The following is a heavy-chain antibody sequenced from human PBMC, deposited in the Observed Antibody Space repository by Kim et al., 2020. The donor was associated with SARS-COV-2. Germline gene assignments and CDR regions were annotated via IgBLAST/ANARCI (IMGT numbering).Heavy chain of an antibody. D-gene: IGHD6-13*01. J-gene: IGHJ5*02. CDR2: GRT. Sequence: GRTYYAASVMGRFTISRDNSKNTLYVQMNSRRAEDTAVYYCARGITAAGPWGQGTLVTVSS. CDR3: ARGITAAGP. V-gene: IGHV3-66*01.